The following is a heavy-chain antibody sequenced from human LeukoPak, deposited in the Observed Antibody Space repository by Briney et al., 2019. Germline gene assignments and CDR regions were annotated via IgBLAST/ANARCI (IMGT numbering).Heavy chain of an antibody. CDR1: GGSISSYY. J-gene: IGHJ4*02. CDR3: ARGGSGSYYLDY. CDR2: IYYSGST. D-gene: IGHD1-26*01. V-gene: IGHV4-59*12. Sequence: SETLSLTCTVSGGSISSYYWSWIRQPPGKGLEWIGYIYYSGSTNYNPSLKSRVTISVDTSKNQFSLKLSSVTAADTAVYYCARGGSGSYYLDYWGQGTLVTVSS.